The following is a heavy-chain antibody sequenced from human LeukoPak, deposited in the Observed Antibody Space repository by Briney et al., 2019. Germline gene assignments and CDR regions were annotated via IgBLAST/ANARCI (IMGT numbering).Heavy chain of an antibody. V-gene: IGHV1-46*01. J-gene: IGHJ5*02. CDR2: INPSGGST. CDR1: GYTFTSYY. Sequence: ASVKVSCKASGYTFTSYYMHWVRQAPGQGLEWMGKINPSGGSTSYAQKFQGRVTMTRDMSTSTDYMELSSLRSEDTAVYYCARDNSVEDTAWWFDPWGQGTLVTVSS. CDR3: ARDNSVEDTAWWFDP. D-gene: IGHD4-23*01.